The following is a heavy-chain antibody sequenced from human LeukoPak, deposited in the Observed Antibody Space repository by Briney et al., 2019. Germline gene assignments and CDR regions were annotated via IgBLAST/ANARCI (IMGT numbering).Heavy chain of an antibody. V-gene: IGHV3-23*01. J-gene: IGHJ4*02. D-gene: IGHD3-9*01. CDR1: GFTFSSHW. Sequence: GGSLRLSCAASGFTFSSHWMHWVRQAPGKGLEWVSAISGSGGSTYYADSVKGRFTISRDNSKNTLYLQMNSLRAEDTAVYYCAKDYDILTGYYTFDYWGQGTLVTVSS. CDR3: AKDYDILTGYYTFDY. CDR2: ISGSGGST.